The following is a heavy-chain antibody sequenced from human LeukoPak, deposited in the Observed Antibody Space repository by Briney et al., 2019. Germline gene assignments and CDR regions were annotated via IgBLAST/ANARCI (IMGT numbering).Heavy chain of an antibody. V-gene: IGHV3-7*01. J-gene: IGHJ4*02. CDR3: ARDGEFCSGTSCYDRYDY. CDR1: GFTFDSYW. CDR2: IRQDGSIK. Sequence: GGSLRLSCDTSGFTFDSYWMTWVRQAPGKGLEWVANIRQDGSIKYYLGSVKGRFTISRDNAMNSLYLQMTSLRGKDTAVYYCARDGEFCSGTSCYDRYDYWGQGTLVTVSS. D-gene: IGHD2-2*01.